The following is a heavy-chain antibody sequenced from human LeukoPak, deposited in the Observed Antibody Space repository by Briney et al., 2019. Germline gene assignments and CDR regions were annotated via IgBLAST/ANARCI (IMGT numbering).Heavy chain of an antibody. CDR1: GGSFSGYY. V-gene: IGHV4-34*01. CDR3: ASSNGEWDPAAD. J-gene: IGHJ4*02. Sequence: SETLSLTCAVYGGSFSGYYWTWIRQPPGKGLEWIGEINHSGSTNYNPSLKSRVTISIDTSKNQFSLILSSVTAADTAVYYCASSNGEWDPAADWGQGTLVTVSS. D-gene: IGHD1-26*01. CDR2: INHSGST.